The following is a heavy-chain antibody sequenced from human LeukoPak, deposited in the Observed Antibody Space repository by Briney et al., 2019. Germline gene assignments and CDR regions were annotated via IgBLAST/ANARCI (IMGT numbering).Heavy chain of an antibody. Sequence: PSETLSLTCTVSGGSISSSYYYWGWIRQPPGKGLEWIGSIYYSGSIYYNPSLKSRVTISVDTSKNQFSLKLRSVTAADTAVYYCAKMRMANYYYHGMDVWGQGTRVIVS. CDR3: AKMRMANYYYHGMDV. CDR1: GGSISSSYYY. D-gene: IGHD5-24*01. CDR2: IYYSGSI. J-gene: IGHJ6*02. V-gene: IGHV4-39*01.